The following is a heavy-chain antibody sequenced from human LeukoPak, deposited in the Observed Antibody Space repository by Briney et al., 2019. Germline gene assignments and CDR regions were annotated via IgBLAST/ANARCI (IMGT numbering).Heavy chain of an antibody. CDR3: ARVPGLIDPFDL. Sequence: PGGSLRLSCAASGFTFSSYAMSWVRQAPGKGLEWVSSVGPSDGSTYYADSVKGRFTISRDNSRNTLYLQMSSLRAEDTALYYCARVPGLIDPFDLWGQGTMVTVSS. CDR2: VGPSDGST. V-gene: IGHV3-23*01. CDR1: GFTFSSYA. J-gene: IGHJ3*01.